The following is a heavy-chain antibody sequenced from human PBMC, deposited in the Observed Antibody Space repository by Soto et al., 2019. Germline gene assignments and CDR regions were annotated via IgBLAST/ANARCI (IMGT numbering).Heavy chain of an antibody. CDR1: GFTFSSYW. CDR2: IKQDGSEK. J-gene: IGHJ4*02. D-gene: IGHD5-12*01. V-gene: IGHV3-7*01. CDR3: ARDGGYSGYDYFDY. Sequence: LRLSCAASGFTFSSYWMSWVRQAPGKGLEWVANIKQDGSEKKYVDSVKGRFTISRNNAKKSLFLQMNSLRAEDTAVYYCARDGGYSGYDYFDYWGQGALVTVSS.